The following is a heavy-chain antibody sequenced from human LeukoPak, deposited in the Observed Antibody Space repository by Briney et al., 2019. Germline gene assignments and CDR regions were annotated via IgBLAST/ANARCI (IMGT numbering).Heavy chain of an antibody. CDR1: GGSFSSGSNH. D-gene: IGHD2-15*01. J-gene: IGHJ4*02. CDR2: YYYSESI. V-gene: IGHV4-61*01. CDR3: ARVEGSCRGAGCYPFSFDD. Sequence: SETLSLTCTVSGGSFSSGSNHWSWIPQPPGKGLEWIGYYYYSESINYNPSLNSRVTITLDTSNNQFLLNLSSVTAADTGVYYCARVEGSCRGAGCYPFSFDDWGQGNLVSVSS.